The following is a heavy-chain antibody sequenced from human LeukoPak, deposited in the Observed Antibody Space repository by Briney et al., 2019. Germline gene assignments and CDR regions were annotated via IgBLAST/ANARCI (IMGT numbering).Heavy chain of an antibody. CDR1: GFTFSSYS. V-gene: IGHV3-21*01. Sequence: GGSLRLSCAASGFTFSSYSMNWVRQAPGKGLEWVSSISSSSSYIYYADSVKGRFTISRDNAKNSLYLQMNSLRAEDTAVYYCARVPLKQLVLFDYWGQGTLVTVSS. D-gene: IGHD6-6*01. CDR3: ARVPLKQLVLFDY. J-gene: IGHJ4*02. CDR2: ISSSSSYI.